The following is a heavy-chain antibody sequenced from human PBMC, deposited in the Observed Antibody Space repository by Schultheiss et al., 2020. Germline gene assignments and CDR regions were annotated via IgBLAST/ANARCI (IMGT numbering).Heavy chain of an antibody. Sequence: SETLSLTCTVSGDSVSSGYYYWSWIRQPAGKGLEWIGRIYTSGSTNYNPSLKSRVTMSVDTSKNQFSLKLSSVTAADTAVYYCARDIAVAGTDKFDYWGQGTLVTVSS. J-gene: IGHJ4*02. D-gene: IGHD6-19*01. CDR2: IYTSGST. CDR3: ARDIAVAGTDKFDY. CDR1: GDSVSSGYYY. V-gene: IGHV4-61*02.